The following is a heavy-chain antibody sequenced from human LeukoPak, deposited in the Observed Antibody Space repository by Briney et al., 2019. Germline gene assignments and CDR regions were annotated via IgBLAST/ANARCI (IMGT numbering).Heavy chain of an antibody. CDR3: ARAGLPRGLVLKAPLCSYYMDV. J-gene: IGHJ6*03. D-gene: IGHD3/OR15-3a*01. Sequence: GGSLRLSCAASGFPFSVSAMSWVRQAPGKGLEWIASISGIDTYIFYADSVKGRFTISRDIAKNSLHLQMNSLRADDTAIYYCARAGLPRGLVLKAPLCSYYMDVWGNGTAVAVSS. CDR1: GFPFSVSA. V-gene: IGHV3-21*01. CDR2: ISGIDTYI.